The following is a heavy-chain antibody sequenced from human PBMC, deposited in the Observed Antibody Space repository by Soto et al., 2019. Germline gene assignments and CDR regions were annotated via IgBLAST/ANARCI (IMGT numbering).Heavy chain of an antibody. J-gene: IGHJ3*02. Sequence: PGGSLRLSCAASGFTVSSNYMSWVRQAPGKGLEWVSVIYSGGSTYYADSVKGRFTISRHNSKNTLYLQMNSLRAEDTAVYYCARDRARGLGNLAFDIWGQGTMVTVSS. CDR3: ARDRARGLGNLAFDI. D-gene: IGHD4-17*01. CDR2: IYSGGST. V-gene: IGHV3-53*04. CDR1: GFTVSSNY.